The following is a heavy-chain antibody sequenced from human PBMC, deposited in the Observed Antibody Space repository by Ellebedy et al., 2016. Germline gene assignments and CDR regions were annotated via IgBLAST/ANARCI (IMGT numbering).Heavy chain of an antibody. V-gene: IGHV1-18*01. Sequence: ASVKVSCKASGYTFTSYGISWVRQAPGQGLEWMGWISTFNGNTNYAQKFQGRVTITRDTSASTAYMELSSLRSGDTAVYYCARDRFPVTGYYYGMDVWGQGTTVTVSS. CDR1: GYTFTSYG. J-gene: IGHJ6*02. CDR2: ISTFNGNT. D-gene: IGHD4-17*01. CDR3: ARDRFPVTGYYYGMDV.